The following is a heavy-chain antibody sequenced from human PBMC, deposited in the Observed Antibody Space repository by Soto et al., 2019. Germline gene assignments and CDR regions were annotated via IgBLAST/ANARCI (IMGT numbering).Heavy chain of an antibody. J-gene: IGHJ5*02. Sequence: GGSLRLSCAASGFTFSNNAMSWVRQAPGKGLEWVSTISSSGGGTYYADSVKGRFTISRDNSKNTLYLQMNSLRAEDTAVYYCAKDILVLTSWGQGTLVTVSS. CDR3: AKDILVLTS. CDR1: GFTFSNNA. D-gene: IGHD2-21*01. CDR2: ISSSGGGT. V-gene: IGHV3-23*01.